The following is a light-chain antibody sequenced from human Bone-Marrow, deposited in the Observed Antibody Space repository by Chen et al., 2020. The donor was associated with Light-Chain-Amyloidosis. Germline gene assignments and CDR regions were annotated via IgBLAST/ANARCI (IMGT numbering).Light chain of an antibody. CDR1: QTISSNY. Sequence: EIVLTQSPGTLSLSPGEGANLSCRASQTISSNYLTWYQQKYGQAPRLLIHGSSSRATCMPDRFTGSGSGRDFTLTINRLEPEDFAMYYCQQYVTSPLTFGGWTTVEIK. J-gene: IGKJ4*01. CDR3: QQYVTSPLT. V-gene: IGKV3-20*01. CDR2: GSS.